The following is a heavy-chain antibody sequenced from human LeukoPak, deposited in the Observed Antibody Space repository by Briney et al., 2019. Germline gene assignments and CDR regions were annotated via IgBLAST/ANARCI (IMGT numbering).Heavy chain of an antibody. Sequence: ASVKVSCKGSGYTFTNYGINLVRQAPGQGLEWMGWISVYNGNTNYAQKLQGRVTMTTDTSTSTAYMELRSLRSDDTAVYYCARDKVYSSSNPYNWVDLWGQGTLVTVSS. CDR2: ISVYNGNT. J-gene: IGHJ5*02. CDR1: GYTFTNYG. D-gene: IGHD6-6*01. V-gene: IGHV1-18*01. CDR3: ARDKVYSSSNPYNWVDL.